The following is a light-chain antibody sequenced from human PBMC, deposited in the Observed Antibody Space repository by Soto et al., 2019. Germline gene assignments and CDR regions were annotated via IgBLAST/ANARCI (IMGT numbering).Light chain of an antibody. CDR3: QQSYSLT. V-gene: IGKV1-12*02. J-gene: IGKJ3*01. CDR1: QGINSW. CDR2: AAS. Sequence: DIQLTQSPSNVSASVGDRVTISCRASQGINSWLAWYQQKPGKAPKLLIYAASSLQSGVPSRFSGSGSGTDFTLTISSLQPEDFATYYCQQSYSLTFGPGTKVDVK.